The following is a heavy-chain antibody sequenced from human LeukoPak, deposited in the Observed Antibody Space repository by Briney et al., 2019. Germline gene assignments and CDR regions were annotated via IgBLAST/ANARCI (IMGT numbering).Heavy chain of an antibody. CDR1: GFTFSSYS. V-gene: IGHV3-7*01. Sequence: GGSLRLSCAASGFTFSSYSMNWVRQAPGKGLEGVANIKPDGSGKNYVDSVKGRFTISRDNAKNSLYLQMKGLGVEDTAVYYCSSQPAVLDLDCWGQGALVTVSS. CDR2: IKPDGSGK. D-gene: IGHD6-19*01. CDR3: SSQPAVLDLDC. J-gene: IGHJ4*02.